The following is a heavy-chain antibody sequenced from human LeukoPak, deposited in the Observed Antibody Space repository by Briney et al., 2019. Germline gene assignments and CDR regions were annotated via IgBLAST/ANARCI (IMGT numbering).Heavy chain of an antibody. CDR1: GGSLSSSTYY. J-gene: IGHJ4*02. V-gene: IGHV4-39*01. Sequence: PSEALSLTCPLSGGSLSSSTYYWRWLRHPPGKGLEWLGCIYHSGRIYYNPCLKPRLPISVQTSKNPFSLKLSSVTAADTAVYYCATRGGYDYSRDYWGQGTLVTVSS. CDR2: IYHSGRI. D-gene: IGHD5-12*01. CDR3: ATRGGYDYSRDY.